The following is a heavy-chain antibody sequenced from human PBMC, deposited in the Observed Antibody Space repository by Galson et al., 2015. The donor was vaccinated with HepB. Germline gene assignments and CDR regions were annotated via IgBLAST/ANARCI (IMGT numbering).Heavy chain of an antibody. CDR2: IDPSDSYT. CDR3: ARLPRRATGTTSGPRRNQSQYYYYMDV. D-gene: IGHD1-1*01. V-gene: IGHV5-10-1*01. CDR1: GYSFTSYW. Sequence: QSGAEVKKPGESLRISCKGSGYSFTSYWISWVRQMPGKGLEWMGRIDPSDSYTNYSPSFQGHVTISADKSISTAYLQWSSLKASDTAMYYCARLPRRATGTTSGPRRNQSQYYYYMDVWGKGATVTVSS. J-gene: IGHJ6*03.